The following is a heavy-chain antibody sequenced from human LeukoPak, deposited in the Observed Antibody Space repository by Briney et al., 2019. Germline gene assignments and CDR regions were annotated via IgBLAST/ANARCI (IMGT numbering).Heavy chain of an antibody. CDR3: VPSSTDPYFDY. CDR1: GYTFTGYY. Sequence: ASVKVSCKASGYTFTGYYMHWVRQAPGQGLEWMGRINPNSGDTNYAQKFQGRVTMTRDTSISIAYLELSRLRGDDTAVYYCVPSSTDPYFDYWGQGTLVTVSS. J-gene: IGHJ4*02. D-gene: IGHD4-11*01. V-gene: IGHV1-2*06. CDR2: INPNSGDT.